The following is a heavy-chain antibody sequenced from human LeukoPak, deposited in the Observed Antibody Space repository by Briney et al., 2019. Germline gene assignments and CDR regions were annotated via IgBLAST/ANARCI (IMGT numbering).Heavy chain of an antibody. V-gene: IGHV3-74*03. J-gene: IGHJ4*02. D-gene: IGHD2-21*01. CDR2: IYSDVRRI. CDR1: GLTFSNVW. Sequence: GGSLRLSCAVSGLTFSNVWMHWVRQAPGKGLEWVARIYSDVRRIKYADSVKGRFTISRDNAKNTLYLQMNALRVEDTAVYYCATSPVISRDWGQGTLVTVSS. CDR3: ATSPVISRD.